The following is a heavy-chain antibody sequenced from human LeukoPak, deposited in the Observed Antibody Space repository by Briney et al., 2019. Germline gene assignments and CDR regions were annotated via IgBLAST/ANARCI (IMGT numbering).Heavy chain of an antibody. CDR2: ISSSGTAM. CDR3: ASLYYDILAGYSRETQLGDY. J-gene: IGHJ4*02. CDR1: GFTFSDYY. V-gene: IGHV3-11*04. D-gene: IGHD3-9*01. Sequence: PGGSLRLSCAASGFTFSDYYMSWIRQAPGKGLEWVSYISSSGTAMHYADSVKGRFTISRDNSKNTLYLQMNSLRVDDTAVYYCASLYYDILAGYSRETQLGDYWGQGTLVTVSS.